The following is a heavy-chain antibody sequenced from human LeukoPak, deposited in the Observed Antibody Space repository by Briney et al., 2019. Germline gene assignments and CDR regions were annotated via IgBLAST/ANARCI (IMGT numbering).Heavy chain of an antibody. D-gene: IGHD4-11*01. CDR2: INHSGST. Sequence: SETLSLTCAVYRGSFSGYYWSWIRQPPGKGLEWIGEINHSGSTNYNPSLKSRVTISVDTSKNQFSLKLSSVTAADTAVYYCARAWSVTYYYYGMDVWGQGTTVTVSS. CDR1: RGSFSGYY. CDR3: ARAWSVTYYYYGMDV. J-gene: IGHJ6*02. V-gene: IGHV4-34*01.